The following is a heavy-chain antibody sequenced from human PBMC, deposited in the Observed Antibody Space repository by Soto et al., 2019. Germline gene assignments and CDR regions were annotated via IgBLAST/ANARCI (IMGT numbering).Heavy chain of an antibody. CDR3: ALSGQLVPNYGMDV. J-gene: IGHJ6*02. Sequence: GESLKISCKGSGYSFTSYWISWVRQMPGKGLEWMGRIDPSDSYTNYSPSFQGHVTISADKSISTAYLQWSSLKASDTAMYYCALSGQLVPNYGMDVWGQGTTVTVSS. D-gene: IGHD6-13*01. CDR1: GYSFTSYW. CDR2: IDPSDSYT. V-gene: IGHV5-10-1*01.